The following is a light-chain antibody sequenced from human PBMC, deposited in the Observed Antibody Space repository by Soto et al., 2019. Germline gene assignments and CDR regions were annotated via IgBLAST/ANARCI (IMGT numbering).Light chain of an antibody. CDR1: QTISSW. Sequence: DIHMTQSPSTLSGSVGYRVTIICRASQTISSWLAWYQQKQGKAPKLLIYKASTLKSGVPSRFSGSGSGTEFNLTISSLQTDDFATYYCQHYNSYSEAFGQGTKVDIK. V-gene: IGKV1-5*03. CDR3: QHYNSYSEA. J-gene: IGKJ1*01. CDR2: KAS.